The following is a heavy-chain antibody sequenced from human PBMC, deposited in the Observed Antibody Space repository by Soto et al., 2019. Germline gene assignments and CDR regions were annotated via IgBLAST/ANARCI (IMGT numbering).Heavy chain of an antibody. CDR2: IYPGDSDT. CDR1: GYSFTSYW. D-gene: IGHD5-18*01. V-gene: IGHV5-51*01. CDR3: ARQRGYSYGYAAFDY. J-gene: IGHJ4*02. Sequence: ESLKISCKGSGYSFTSYWIGWVRQMPGKGLEWMGIIYPGDSDTRYSPSFQGQVTISADKSISTAYLQWSSLKASDTAMYYCARQRGYSYGYAAFDYWGQGTLVTVSS.